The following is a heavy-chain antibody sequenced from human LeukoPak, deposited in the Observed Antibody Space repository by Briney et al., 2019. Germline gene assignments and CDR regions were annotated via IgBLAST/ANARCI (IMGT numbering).Heavy chain of an antibody. V-gene: IGHV3-30*04. CDR3: AREYYDFWSGYYKPLDY. CDR2: ISYDGSNK. J-gene: IGHJ4*02. D-gene: IGHD3-3*01. Sequence: PGGSLRLSCAASGFTFSSYAMHWVRQAPGKGLEWVAVISYDGSNKYYADSVKGRFTISRDNSKNTLYLQMNSLRAEDTAVYYCAREYYDFWSGYYKPLDYWGQGTLVTVSS. CDR1: GFTFSSYA.